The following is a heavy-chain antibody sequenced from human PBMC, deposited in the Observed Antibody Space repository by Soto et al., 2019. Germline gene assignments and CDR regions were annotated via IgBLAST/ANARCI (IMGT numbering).Heavy chain of an antibody. CDR1: GGTFSSYA. Sequence: QVQPVQSGAEVKKPGSSVKVSCKASGGTFSSYAISWVRQAPGQGLEWMGGIIPIFGTPNYPQKFQGRVTITADESTSTAYMELSSLRSEDTAVYYCASSRKDYYYYGMDVWGQGTTVTVSS. V-gene: IGHV1-69*12. J-gene: IGHJ6*02. CDR3: ASSRKDYYYYGMDV. CDR2: IIPIFGTP. D-gene: IGHD6-13*01.